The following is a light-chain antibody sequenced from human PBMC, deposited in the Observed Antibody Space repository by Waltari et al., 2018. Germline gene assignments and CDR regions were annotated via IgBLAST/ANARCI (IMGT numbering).Light chain of an antibody. CDR2: AAS. Sequence: DIPMTQSPSSLSASLGDRVLIPCRASQSIRTYLIWYQQKPGRAPNLLIYAASTVQSGVPSRFSGRGSGTDFTLTISSLQPEDFATYYCQQTYSTPWTFGQGTKVDIK. CDR3: QQTYSTPWT. V-gene: IGKV1-39*01. J-gene: IGKJ1*01. CDR1: QSIRTY.